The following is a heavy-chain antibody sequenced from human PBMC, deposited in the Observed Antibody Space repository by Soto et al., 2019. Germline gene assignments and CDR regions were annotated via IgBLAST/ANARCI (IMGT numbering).Heavy chain of an antibody. CDR3: AKSIVDFNYYYGMDV. D-gene: IGHD2-21*01. CDR1: GGTFSSYT. Sequence: QVQLVQSGAEVKKPGSSVKVSCKASGGTFSSYTISWVRQAPGQGLEWMGRIIPILGIANYVQKFQGRVTITADKSTSTAYMELSSLRSEDTAVYYCAKSIVDFNYYYGMDVWGQGTTVTVSS. J-gene: IGHJ6*02. CDR2: IIPILGIA. V-gene: IGHV1-69*02.